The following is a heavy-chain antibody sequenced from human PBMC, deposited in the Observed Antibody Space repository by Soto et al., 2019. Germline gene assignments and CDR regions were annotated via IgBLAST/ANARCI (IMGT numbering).Heavy chain of an antibody. CDR2: ISSSSSYI. J-gene: IGHJ6*02. Sequence: GGSLRLSCAASGFTFSSYSMNWVRQAPGKGLEWVSSISSSSSYIYYADSVKGRFTISRDNAKNSLYPQMNSLRAEDTAVYYCARDGTSAVAGDYYYYGMDVWGQGTTVTVSS. CDR3: ARDGTSAVAGDYYYYGMDV. V-gene: IGHV3-21*01. D-gene: IGHD6-19*01. CDR1: GFTFSSYS.